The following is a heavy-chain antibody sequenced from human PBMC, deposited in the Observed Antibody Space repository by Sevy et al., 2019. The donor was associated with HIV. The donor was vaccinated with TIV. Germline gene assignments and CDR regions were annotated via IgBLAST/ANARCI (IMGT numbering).Heavy chain of an antibody. CDR1: GFSFSDHR. Sequence: GGSLRLSCVGSGFSFSDHRMHWVRQAPGKGLEWMAVISYDGRNTKYKADSVKGRFTISRDNSKNTLYLQMNSLRAEDTAVYYCVREGLGGFSYSLDCWGQRTLVTVSS. CDR2: ISYDGRNTK. V-gene: IGHV3-30*03. D-gene: IGHD5-18*01. CDR3: VREGLGGFSYSLDC. J-gene: IGHJ4*02.